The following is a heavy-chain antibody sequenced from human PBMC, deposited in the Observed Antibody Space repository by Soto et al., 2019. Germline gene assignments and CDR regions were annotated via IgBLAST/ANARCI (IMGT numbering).Heavy chain of an antibody. CDR1: GFTFSDNY. CDR3: ARDLGYYESDGYFDY. CDR2: ISSSVSII. D-gene: IGHD3-22*01. V-gene: IGHV3-11*01. Sequence: WGSLRLSCAASGFTFSDNYMSWIRQAPGKGLEWVSYISSSVSIIYYADSVKGRFTISRENAKNSLYLQMNSLRAEDTAVYYCARDLGYYESDGYFDYWGQGALGTVAS. J-gene: IGHJ4*02.